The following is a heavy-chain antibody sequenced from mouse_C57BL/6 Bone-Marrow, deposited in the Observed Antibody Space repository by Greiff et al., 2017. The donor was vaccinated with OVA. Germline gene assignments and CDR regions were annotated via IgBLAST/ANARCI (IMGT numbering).Heavy chain of an antibody. CDR2: IGPGSGST. Sequence: QVQLQQSGAELVKPGASVKISCKASGYTFTDYYINWVKQRPGQGLEWIGKIGPGSGSTYYNEKFKGKATLTADKSSSTAYMQLSSLTSEVSAVYFCARYYYYGSRGGAMDYWGQGTSVTVSS. CDR3: ARYYYYGSRGGAMDY. D-gene: IGHD1-1*01. J-gene: IGHJ4*01. CDR1: GYTFTDYY. V-gene: IGHV1-77*01.